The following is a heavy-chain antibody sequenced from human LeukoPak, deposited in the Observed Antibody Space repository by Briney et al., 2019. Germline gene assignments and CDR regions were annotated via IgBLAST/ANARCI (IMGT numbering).Heavy chain of an antibody. V-gene: IGHV3-23*01. D-gene: IGHD5-24*01. J-gene: IGHJ4*02. CDR2: ISGSGSGGST. Sequence: GGSLRLPCSASGFTFSSSAMSWVRQAPGKGLEWVSSISGSGSGGSTYYADSVKGRFTISRDNSKTTLYLQMNSLRAEDTAVYYCAKSGYNRFDYWGQGTLVTVSS. CDR3: AKSGYNRFDY. CDR1: GFTFSSSA.